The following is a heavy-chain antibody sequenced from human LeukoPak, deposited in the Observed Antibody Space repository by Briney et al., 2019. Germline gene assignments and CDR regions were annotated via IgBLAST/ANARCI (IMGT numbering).Heavy chain of an antibody. J-gene: IGHJ6*04. CDR2: ISSSRSYI. CDR1: CFTFSSYS. Sequence: GGSLLLSCAASCFTFSSYSMNWVRRAPGREREWGSYISSSRSYIYYAHSVKGRFTISRDNAKNSLYLQMNSLRAEDTAVYYCAELGITMIGGVWGKGTTVTISS. CDR3: AELGITMIGGV. V-gene: IGHV3-21*01. D-gene: IGHD3-10*02.